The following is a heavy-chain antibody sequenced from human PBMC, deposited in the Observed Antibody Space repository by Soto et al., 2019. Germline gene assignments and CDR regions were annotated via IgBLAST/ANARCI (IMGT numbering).Heavy chain of an antibody. CDR2: INAYNGNT. Sequence: ASVKVSCKASGYTFTSYGIGWVRQAPGQGLEWMGWINAYNGNTNYAQKLQGRVTMTTHTSTSTAYMELRGLRSDDTAVYYCASGDSSGYYDLNYWGQGTLVTVSS. CDR3: ASGDSSGYYDLNY. J-gene: IGHJ4*02. D-gene: IGHD3-22*01. CDR1: GYTFTSYG. V-gene: IGHV1-18*01.